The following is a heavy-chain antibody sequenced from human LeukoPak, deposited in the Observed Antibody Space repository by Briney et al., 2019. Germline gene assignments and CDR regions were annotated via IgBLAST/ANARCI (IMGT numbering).Heavy chain of an antibody. CDR3: AREGSRSSSPVDY. Sequence: TSETLSLTCTVSGGSISGYYWSWIRQPPGEGLEWIGYIYYSGTTNYNPSLKSRVTISVDKSKNQFSLKLSSVTAADTAVYYCAREGSRSSSPVDYWGQGTLVTVSS. D-gene: IGHD6-6*01. V-gene: IGHV4-59*01. J-gene: IGHJ4*02. CDR1: GGSISGYY. CDR2: IYYSGTT.